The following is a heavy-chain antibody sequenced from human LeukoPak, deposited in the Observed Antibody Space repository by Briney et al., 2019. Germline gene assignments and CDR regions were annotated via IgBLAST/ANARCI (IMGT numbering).Heavy chain of an antibody. CDR2: IHDRGSD. Sequence: KASETLSLTCSVSGASITTTNFWWTWIRQSPGRGLEWIGYIHDRGSDKYNPALERRATLSVDTSKNQFSLKLNSVTAADTAVYYCARRILMSSTGVPDTWLDPWGQGTLVTVSS. D-gene: IGHD2-8*01. J-gene: IGHJ5*02. CDR3: ARRILMSSTGVPDTWLDP. CDR1: GASITTTNFW. V-gene: IGHV4-61*01.